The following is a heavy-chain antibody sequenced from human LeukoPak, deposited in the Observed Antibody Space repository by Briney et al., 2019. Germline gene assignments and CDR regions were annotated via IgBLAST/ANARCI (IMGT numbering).Heavy chain of an antibody. CDR2: ISAYNGNT. J-gene: IGHJ5*02. CDR3: ARDPGDYGDYDWFDP. Sequence: ASVKVSCKASGYTLTGYYLHWVRQAPGQGLEWMGWISAYNGNTNYAQKLQGRVTMTTDTSTSTAYMELRSLRSDDTAVYYCARDPGDYGDYDWFDPWGQGTLVTVSS. CDR1: GYTLTGYY. V-gene: IGHV1-18*04. D-gene: IGHD4-17*01.